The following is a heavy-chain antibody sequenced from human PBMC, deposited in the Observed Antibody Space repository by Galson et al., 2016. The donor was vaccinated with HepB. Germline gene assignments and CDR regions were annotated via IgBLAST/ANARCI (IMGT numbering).Heavy chain of an antibody. CDR1: GFSLNTHGVG. D-gene: IGHD5-18*01. CDR2: IYWDDDR. Sequence: ALVKPTQTLTLTCTISGFSLNTHGVGVSWIRQPPGKALEWLALIYWDDDRRYNASLKSRLTITKDTSKDQVVLTMTNMDPADPATYYCADRPRGGSGYAYWGQGILVIVSS. V-gene: IGHV2-5*02. CDR3: ADRPRGGSGYAY. J-gene: IGHJ4*02.